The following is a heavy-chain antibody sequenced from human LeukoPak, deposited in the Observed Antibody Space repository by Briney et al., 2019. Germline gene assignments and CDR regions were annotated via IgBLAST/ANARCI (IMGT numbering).Heavy chain of an antibody. D-gene: IGHD7-27*01. CDR1: GFTFSSYA. J-gene: IGHJ3*02. V-gene: IGHV3-23*01. Sequence: GGSLRLSCAASGFTFSSYAMSWVRQAPGKGLEWVSAISGSGGSTYCADSVKGRFTISRDNSKNTLYLQMNSLRAEDTAVYYCAKWVSTNWGSKGAFDIWGQGTMVTVSS. CDR2: ISGSGGST. CDR3: AKWVSTNWGSKGAFDI.